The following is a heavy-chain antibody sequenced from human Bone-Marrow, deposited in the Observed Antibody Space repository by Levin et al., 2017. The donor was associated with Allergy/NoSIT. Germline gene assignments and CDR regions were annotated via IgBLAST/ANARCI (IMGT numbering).Heavy chain of an antibody. Sequence: PGGSLRLSCVASGLSFTTNFMTWVRQAPGKGLEWVSIIYPGGRTYYGDSVKGRFTISRDNPKNTVYLQMSSLRSDDTAVYYCARARRRDILTGFAFDYWGQGTLVSVSS. V-gene: IGHV3-66*02. CDR2: IYPGGRT. CDR3: ARARRRDILTGFAFDY. CDR1: GLSFTTNF. D-gene: IGHD3-9*01. J-gene: IGHJ4*01.